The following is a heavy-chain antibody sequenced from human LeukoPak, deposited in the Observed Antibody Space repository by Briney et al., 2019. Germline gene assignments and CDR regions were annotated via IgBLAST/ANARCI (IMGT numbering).Heavy chain of an antibody. CDR3: ARDRGIVVVPAAMTHNWFDP. J-gene: IGHJ5*02. Sequence: ASVKVSCKASGYTLTGFYMHWVRQAPGQGLEWMGWINPNSGGTNYAQKFQGRVTMTRDTSISTDYMELSGLRSDDTAVYACARDRGIVVVPAAMTHNWFDPWGQGTLVTVSS. V-gene: IGHV1-2*02. D-gene: IGHD2-2*01. CDR1: GYTLTGFY. CDR2: INPNSGGT.